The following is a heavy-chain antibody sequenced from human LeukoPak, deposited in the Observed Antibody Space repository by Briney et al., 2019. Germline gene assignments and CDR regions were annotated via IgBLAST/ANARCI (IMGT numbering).Heavy chain of an antibody. J-gene: IGHJ5*02. D-gene: IGHD4-17*01. V-gene: IGHV1-2*06. CDR2: INPNSGGT. Sequence: GASVKVSCKASGYTFTGYYMHWMRQAPGQGLEWMGRINPNSGGTNYAQKFQGRVTMTRDTSISTAYMELSRLRSDDTAVYYCARVEATVTTSSWFDPWGQGTLVTVSS. CDR3: ARVEATVTTSSWFDP. CDR1: GYTFTGYY.